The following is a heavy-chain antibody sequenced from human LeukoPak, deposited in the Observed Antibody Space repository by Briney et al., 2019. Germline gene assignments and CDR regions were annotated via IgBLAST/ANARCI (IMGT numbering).Heavy chain of an antibody. Sequence: GGAPRISCAAAGFTFCKNGMHLGRQAPGKGLGWVTFIQYDGTNKDYADSVKGRFTISRDNSKNTVYLQMNRLRGEDTAVYYCAKDRRWDVGRHFDPWGQGTLVTVSS. V-gene: IGHV3-30*02. D-gene: IGHD1-26*01. J-gene: IGHJ5*02. CDR1: GFTFCKNG. CDR3: AKDRRWDVGRHFDP. CDR2: IQYDGTNK.